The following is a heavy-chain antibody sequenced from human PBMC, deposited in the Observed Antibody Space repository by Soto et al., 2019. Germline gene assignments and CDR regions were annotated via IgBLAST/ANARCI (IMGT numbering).Heavy chain of an antibody. CDR3: ARLAARQAVDY. J-gene: IGHJ4*02. CDR1: GFTCSGYW. V-gene: IGHV3-7*05. Sequence: EVQLVESGGGLVQPGGSLRLSCAASGFTCSGYWMTWVRQAPGRGLEWVANIRQHGSEEYYVDSGTGRFSVSRDNAKNAMDVEMNSLRHDDTAVYSWARLAARQAVDYWGQGSLVTVSS. D-gene: IGHD6-25*01. CDR2: IRQHGSEE.